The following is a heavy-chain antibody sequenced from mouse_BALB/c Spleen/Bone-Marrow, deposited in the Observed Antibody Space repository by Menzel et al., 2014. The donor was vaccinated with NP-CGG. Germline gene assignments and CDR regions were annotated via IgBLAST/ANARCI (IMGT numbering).Heavy chain of an antibody. Sequence: VQLQQSGGGLVQPGGSLKLSCAASGFDFSGYWMSWVGQPQGKGLEWIGEINPDSSTINYTPFLKDKFIISRDNAKNTLYLQMSKVRSEDTALYYCARQGYYGRSDYWGQGTTLTVSS. J-gene: IGHJ2*01. CDR2: INPDSSTI. CDR3: ARQGYYGRSDY. D-gene: IGHD1-1*01. CDR1: GFDFSGYW. V-gene: IGHV4-1*02.